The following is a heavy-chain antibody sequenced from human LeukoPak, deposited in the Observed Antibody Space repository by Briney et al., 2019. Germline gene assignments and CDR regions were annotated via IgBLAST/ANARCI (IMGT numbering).Heavy chain of an antibody. CDR2: ISSSSSSYI. CDR3: ARAVYYDSSGYYYVFGY. V-gene: IGHV3-21*01. D-gene: IGHD3-22*01. CDR1: GFTFSSYS. Sequence: GGSLRLSCAASGFTFSSYSMNWVRQAPGKGLEWVSSISSSSSSYIYYADSVKGRFTISRDNAKNSLYLQMNSLRAEDTAVYYCARAVYYDSSGYYYVFGYWGQGTLVTVSS. J-gene: IGHJ4*02.